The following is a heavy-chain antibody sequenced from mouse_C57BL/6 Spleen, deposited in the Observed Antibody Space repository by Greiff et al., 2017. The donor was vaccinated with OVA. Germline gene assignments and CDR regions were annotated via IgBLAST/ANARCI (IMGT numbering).Heavy chain of an antibody. V-gene: IGHV5-4*01. D-gene: IGHD3-1*01. CDR3: ARDRGDVIWYCDV. CDR1: GFTFSSYA. J-gene: IGHJ1*03. Sequence: EVQLVESGGGLVKPGGSLKLSCAASGFTFSSYAMSWVRQTPEKRLEWVATISDGGSYTYYPDNVKGRFTISRDNAKNNLYLQMSHLKCEDTAMYYCARDRGDVIWYCDVWGTGTTVTVSS. CDR2: ISDGGSYT.